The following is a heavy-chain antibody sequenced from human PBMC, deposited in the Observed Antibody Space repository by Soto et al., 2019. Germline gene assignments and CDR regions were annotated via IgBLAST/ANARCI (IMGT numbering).Heavy chain of an antibody. CDR1: GYTFTNYW. CDR3: AASILYYGMDV. V-gene: IGHV5-51*01. CDR2: IYPGDSDT. J-gene: IGHJ6*02. Sequence: GESLKISCKGFGYTFTNYWIDWVRQMPGKGPGWMGIIYPGDSDTKYIPSFQGQVTISADKSITTTYRQWSSLKASDTAIYYCAASILYYGMDVWGQGTTVTVSS.